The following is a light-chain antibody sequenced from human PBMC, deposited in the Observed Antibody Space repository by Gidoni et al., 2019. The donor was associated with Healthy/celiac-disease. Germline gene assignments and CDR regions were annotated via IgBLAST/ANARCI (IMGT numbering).Light chain of an antibody. CDR3: HQRSYWPTYS. V-gene: IGKV3-11*01. CDR1: PSDSSY. CDR2: DAS. Sequence: EIVLTKTPATLSLSPGERATLSCSASPSDSSYLACYQQKPGPAPRLLIYDASNRATGIPARFSGSGSGTTFTLPISSRVPEDFAVYYCHQRSYWPTYSFGQGTKLEIK. J-gene: IGKJ2*03.